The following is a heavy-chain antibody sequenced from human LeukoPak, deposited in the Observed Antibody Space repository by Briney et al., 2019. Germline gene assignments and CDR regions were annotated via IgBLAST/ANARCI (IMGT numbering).Heavy chain of an antibody. CDR2: ISYSGST. CDR1: GGSISTYS. CDR3: VRGYQLLPDAFDI. Sequence: SETLSLTCTVPGGSISTYSWIYIRQPPGKGLEWIGNISYSGSTKYNPSLKSRVTISLDTSKNQFSLKLSSVTAADTAVYYCVRGYQLLPDAFDIWGQGTMVTVSS. D-gene: IGHD2-2*01. V-gene: IGHV4-59*01. J-gene: IGHJ3*02.